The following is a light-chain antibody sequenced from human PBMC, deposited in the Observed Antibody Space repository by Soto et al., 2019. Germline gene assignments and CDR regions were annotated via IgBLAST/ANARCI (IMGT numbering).Light chain of an antibody. V-gene: IGLV2-14*03. Sequence: QSALTQPASVSGSPVQSITISCSGTSGDIGSYNFVSWYRQHPGKAPKLMIFDVSNRPSGVSNRFSGSKSGNTASLTISGLQAEDEADYYCTSFTTAYLHVIGTGTKVTGL. CDR2: DVS. J-gene: IGLJ1*01. CDR1: SGDIGSYNF. CDR3: TSFTTAYLHV.